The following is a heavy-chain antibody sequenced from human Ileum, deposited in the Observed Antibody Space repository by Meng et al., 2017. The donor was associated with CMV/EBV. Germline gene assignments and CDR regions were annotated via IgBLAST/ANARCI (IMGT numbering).Heavy chain of an antibody. CDR1: GFTFSNYW. CDR3: ARETRDITIFGVIIIDPRMDV. CDR2: IKEDGSEK. D-gene: IGHD3-3*01. Sequence: GGSLRLSCAASGFTFSNYWMSWVRQAPGKGLEWVANIKEDGSEKYYVDSVKGRFTISRDNAKNSLYLQMSSLRVEDTAVYYCARETRDITIFGVIIIDPRMDVWGQGAT. J-gene: IGHJ6*02. V-gene: IGHV3-7*01.